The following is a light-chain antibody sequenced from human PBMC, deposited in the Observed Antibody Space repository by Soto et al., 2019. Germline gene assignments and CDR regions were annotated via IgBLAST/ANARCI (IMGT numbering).Light chain of an antibody. J-gene: IGKJ4*01. CDR1: QSVGSSY. CDR2: GAS. Sequence: EIVLTQSPGTLSLSPGERATLSCRASQSVGSSYLACYQQKPGQAPSLLIYGASSRATGIPDRFSGSGSGTDFTPTISRLEPEDFAVYYCQQYGGSPPVTFGGGTKVESK. CDR3: QQYGGSPPVT. V-gene: IGKV3-20*01.